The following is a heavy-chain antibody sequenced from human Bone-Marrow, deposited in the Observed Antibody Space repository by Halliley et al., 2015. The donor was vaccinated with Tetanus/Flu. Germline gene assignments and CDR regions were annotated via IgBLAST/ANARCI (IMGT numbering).Heavy chain of an antibody. D-gene: IGHD5-18*01. CDR3: ARDRLVYSYGYDAFDV. J-gene: IGHJ3*01. V-gene: IGHV3-33*01. Sequence: IWFDGNNKDYVDPVKGRFTISRDNSNDTLYLQMNSLRVEDTAVYYCARDRLVYSYGYDAFDVWGQGTMVTVSS. CDR2: IWFDGNNK.